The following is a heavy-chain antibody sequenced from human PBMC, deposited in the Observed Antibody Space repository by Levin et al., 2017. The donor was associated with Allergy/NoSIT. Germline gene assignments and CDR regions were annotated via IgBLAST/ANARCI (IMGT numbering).Heavy chain of an antibody. CDR1: GFTVSSHY. J-gene: IGHJ6*02. Sequence: GESLKISCAASGFTVSSHYMSWVRQAPGKGLEFVSVIFGGGSRYYADSVQGRFTISRDNSKNTLYLQMNSLRAEDTAVYYCASRIYYFDSSDSRMDVWGQGTTVTVSS. CDR3: ASRIYYFDSSDSRMDV. D-gene: IGHD3-22*01. V-gene: IGHV3-66*01. CDR2: IFGGGSR.